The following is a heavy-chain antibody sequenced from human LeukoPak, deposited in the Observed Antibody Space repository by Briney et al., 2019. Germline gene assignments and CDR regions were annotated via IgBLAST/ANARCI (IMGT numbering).Heavy chain of an antibody. CDR1: GFTFSSYW. D-gene: IGHD3-10*01. CDR3: ARGWDYGSGRYTGDY. V-gene: IGHV3-7*01. Sequence: PGGSLRLSCAASGFTFSSYWMSWVRQAPGKGLEWVANIKQDGSEKYYVDSVKGRFTISRDNAKNSLYLQMNSLRAEDTAVYYCARGWDYGSGRYTGDYWGQGTLVTVSS. CDR2: IKQDGSEK. J-gene: IGHJ4*02.